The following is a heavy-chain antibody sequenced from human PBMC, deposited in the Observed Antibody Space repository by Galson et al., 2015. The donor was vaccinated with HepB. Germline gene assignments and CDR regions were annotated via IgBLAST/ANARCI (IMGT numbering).Heavy chain of an antibody. V-gene: IGHV3-21*01. J-gene: IGHJ4*02. D-gene: IGHD6-19*01. CDR2: ISSSSSSYI. Sequence: SLRLSCAVSGFPFSSYAMNWVRQAPGKGLEWVAAISSSSSSYIYYADSVRGRFTISRDNAKNSLYLQMNSLRAEDTALYYCARDIGLGAVAGPFDYWGQGTLVTVSS. CDR3: ARDIGLGAVAGPFDY. CDR1: GFPFSSYA.